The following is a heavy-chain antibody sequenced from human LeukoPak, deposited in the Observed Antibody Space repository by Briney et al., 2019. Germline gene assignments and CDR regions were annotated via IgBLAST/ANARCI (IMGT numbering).Heavy chain of an antibody. Sequence: GGSLRLSCAASGFTFSSYSMNWVRQAPGKGLEWVSSISSSSSYIYYAHSVKGRFRISRDNSNNILYLQMNSLRTEDTAVYYCAKDRCSNGIGCYYYYMEVWGKGTTVTISS. V-gene: IGHV3-21*01. D-gene: IGHD2-8*01. CDR3: AKDRCSNGIGCYYYYMEV. J-gene: IGHJ6*03. CDR2: ISSSSSYI. CDR1: GFTFSSYS.